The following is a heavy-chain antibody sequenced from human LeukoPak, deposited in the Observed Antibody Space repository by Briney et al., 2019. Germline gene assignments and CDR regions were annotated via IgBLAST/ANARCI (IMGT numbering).Heavy chain of an antibody. V-gene: IGHV2-5*02. Sequence: SGPTLVNPTQTLTLTCTFSGSSLSTSGVGVGWIRQPPGKALEWLALIYWDDDKRYSPSLKSRLTITKDTSKNQVVLTMTNMDPVDTATYYCAHETYYYGSGSYSFDYWGQGTLVTVSS. J-gene: IGHJ4*02. D-gene: IGHD3-10*01. CDR1: GSSLSTSGVG. CDR2: IYWDDDK. CDR3: AHETYYYGSGSYSFDY.